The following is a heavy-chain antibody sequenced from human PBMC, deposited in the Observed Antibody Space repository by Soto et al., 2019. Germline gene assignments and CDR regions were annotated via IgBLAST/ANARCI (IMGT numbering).Heavy chain of an antibody. CDR2: ICHSGST. V-gene: IGHV4-30-2*01. CDR1: GGSISSGGYS. Sequence: SETLSLTCAVSGGSISSGGYSWSWIRQPPGKGLEWIGYICHSGSTYYNPSLKSRVTISVDTSKNQFSLKLSSVTAADTAVYYCARGLWFGELSRGMDVWGQGTTVTVSS. CDR3: ARGLWFGELSRGMDV. D-gene: IGHD3-10*01. J-gene: IGHJ6*02.